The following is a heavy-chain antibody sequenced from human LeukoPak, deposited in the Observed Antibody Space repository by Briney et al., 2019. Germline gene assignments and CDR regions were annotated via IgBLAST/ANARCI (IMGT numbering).Heavy chain of an antibody. CDR1: GFRFSSHW. CDR2: INQDGGTK. V-gene: IGHV3-7*01. CDR3: AREKGTLIRAMAFEM. J-gene: IGHJ3*02. Sequence: GGSLRLSCAASGFRFSSHWMSWFRNSPGKGLKWVANINQDGGTKYYRDFAKGRFTISRDNAQNSLYLQINSLRAEDTAVYYCAREKGTLIRAMAFEMWGQGTMVTVSS. D-gene: IGHD3-10*01.